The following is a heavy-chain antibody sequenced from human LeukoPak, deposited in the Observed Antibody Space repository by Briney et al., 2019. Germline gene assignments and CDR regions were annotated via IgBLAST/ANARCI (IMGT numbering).Heavy chain of an antibody. J-gene: IGHJ4*02. Sequence: SETLSLTCAVYGGSFGGYYWSWIRQPPGKGLEWIGEINHSGSTNYNPSLKSRVTISVDTSKNQFSLKLSSVTAADTAVYYCARGDHYYGSGSYYYYYFDYWGQGTLVTVSS. CDR1: GGSFGGYY. CDR3: ARGDHYYGSGSYYYYYFDY. CDR2: INHSGST. V-gene: IGHV4-34*01. D-gene: IGHD3-10*01.